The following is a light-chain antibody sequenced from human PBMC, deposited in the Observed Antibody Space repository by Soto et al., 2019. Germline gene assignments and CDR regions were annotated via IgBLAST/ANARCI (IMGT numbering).Light chain of an antibody. J-gene: IGKJ1*01. Sequence: EIVLTQSPDTLSLSPGERATLSCRASQSVSSSYLAWYQQKPGQAPRLLIYAASRRATGIPDRCSGSGSGTYFPLTITRLEPDDFAEYYCQQYGSSPPTFGQGTKVEIK. CDR3: QQYGSSPPT. CDR1: QSVSSSY. V-gene: IGKV3-20*01. CDR2: AAS.